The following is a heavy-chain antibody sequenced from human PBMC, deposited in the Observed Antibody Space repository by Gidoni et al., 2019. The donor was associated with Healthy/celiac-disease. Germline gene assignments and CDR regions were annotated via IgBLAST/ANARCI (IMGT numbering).Heavy chain of an antibody. Sequence: QITLKESGPTLLQHTQTLTLTCTFSGFSLSTSGVGVGWIRQPPGKPLEWLALIYWHDDKRYSPSLKGRLTISKDTSKNQVVLTMTNMDPVDTATYYCANRPGMGGTIFGVPRPDYWGQGTLVTVS. V-gene: IGHV2-5*01. CDR2: IYWHDDK. CDR3: ANRPGMGGTIFGVPRPDY. CDR1: GFSLSTSGVG. J-gene: IGHJ4*02. D-gene: IGHD3-3*01.